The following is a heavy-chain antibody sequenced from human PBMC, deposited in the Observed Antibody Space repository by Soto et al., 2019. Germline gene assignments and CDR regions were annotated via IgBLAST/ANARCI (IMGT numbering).Heavy chain of an antibody. CDR3: ATNLLELLDHYAMDV. CDR1: GYPLTELS. V-gene: IGHV1-24*01. Sequence: DSVKVSFKVSGYPLTELSMHLVRQAPGKGLEWMAGFDPEEGETIYAQKFQGRVTMTEDTSTDTAYMELSSLRSEDTAMYYCATNLLELLDHYAMDVWGQGTTVTVSS. J-gene: IGHJ6*02. D-gene: IGHD1-7*01. CDR2: FDPEEGET.